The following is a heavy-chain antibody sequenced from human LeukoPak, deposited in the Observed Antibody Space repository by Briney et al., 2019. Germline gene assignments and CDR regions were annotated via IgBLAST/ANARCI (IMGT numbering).Heavy chain of an antibody. CDR1: GGSFSGYY. D-gene: IGHD6-19*01. J-gene: IGHJ4*02. Sequence: PSETLSLTCAVYGGSFSGYYWSWIRQPPGKGLEWIGEINHSGSTNYNPSLKSRVTISVDTSKNQFSLKLSSVTAADTAVYYCARVFRGAYWQWLVFDYWGQGTLVTVSS. CDR2: INHSGST. V-gene: IGHV4-34*01. CDR3: ARVFRGAYWQWLVFDY.